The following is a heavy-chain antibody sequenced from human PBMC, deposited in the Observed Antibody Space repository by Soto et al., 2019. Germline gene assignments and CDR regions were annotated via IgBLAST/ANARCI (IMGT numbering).Heavy chain of an antibody. CDR3: ARRYSGYDFYPLWYYYGMDV. Sequence: ASVKVSCKASGYSFTNNDVSWVRQATGQGLEWMGWMNPNSGNTGYAQKFQGRVTMTRNTSISTAYMELSSLRSEDTAVYYCARRYSGYDFYPLWYYYGMDVWGQGTTVTVSS. CDR2: MNPNSGNT. V-gene: IGHV1-8*01. J-gene: IGHJ6*02. D-gene: IGHD5-12*01. CDR1: GYSFTNND.